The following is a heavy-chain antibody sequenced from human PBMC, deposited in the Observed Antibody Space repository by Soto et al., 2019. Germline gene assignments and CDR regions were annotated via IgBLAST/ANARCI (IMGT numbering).Heavy chain of an antibody. V-gene: IGHV4-34*01. CDR1: VGSFSGYY. CDR2: INHSGSA. D-gene: IGHD4-17*01. Sequence: PSETLSLTCAVYVGSFSGYYWSFIRQPPGKGLEWIGEINHSGSANYNPSLKSRVTISVDTSKNQFSLKLSSVTAADTAVYYCASYGDYALDYWGQGTLVTVSS. CDR3: ASYGDYALDY. J-gene: IGHJ4*02.